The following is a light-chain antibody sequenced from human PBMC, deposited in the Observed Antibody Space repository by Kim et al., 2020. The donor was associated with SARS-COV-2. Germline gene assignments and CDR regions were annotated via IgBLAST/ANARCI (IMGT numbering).Light chain of an antibody. Sequence: LGASVKLPCTLSRVHRRYAIAWHQQQPEKGPRYLMKLNSDGSHSKGDGIPDRFSGSSSVAERYLTISRLQSEDEADYYCQTWGTVVFGGGTQLTVL. CDR1: RVHRRYA. CDR2: LNSDGSH. J-gene: IGLJ2*01. V-gene: IGLV4-69*01. CDR3: QTWGTVV.